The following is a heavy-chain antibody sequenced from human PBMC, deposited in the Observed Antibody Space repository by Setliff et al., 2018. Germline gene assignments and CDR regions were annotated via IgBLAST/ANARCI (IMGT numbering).Heavy chain of an antibody. V-gene: IGHV3-7*01. J-gene: IGHJ2*01. CDR3: ARDFSGRITIFGVVIGHWYFDL. CDR1: GFTFSSYW. D-gene: IGHD3-3*01. Sequence: SCAASGFTFSSYWMTWVRQAPGKGLEWVANIKQDGSEKYYVDSVKGRFTISRDNAKNSLYLQMNSLRAEDTALYYCARDFSGRITIFGVVIGHWYFDLWGRGTLVTVSS. CDR2: IKQDGSEK.